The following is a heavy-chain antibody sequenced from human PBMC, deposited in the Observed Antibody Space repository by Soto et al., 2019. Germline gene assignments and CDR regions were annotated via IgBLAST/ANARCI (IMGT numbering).Heavy chain of an antibody. J-gene: IGHJ4*02. V-gene: IGHV3-7*01. D-gene: IGHD2-15*01. CDR2: IKEDGSEK. CDR3: SRDVVVGAKALNY. Sequence: PGGSLRLSCAASGFTFSNYWMTWVRQAPGKGLKWVANIKEDGSEKHYVDSVKGRFTISRDNAKNSLYLQMNSLRVEDTAVYFCSRDVVVGAKALNYWGQGALVTAPQ. CDR1: GFTFSNYW.